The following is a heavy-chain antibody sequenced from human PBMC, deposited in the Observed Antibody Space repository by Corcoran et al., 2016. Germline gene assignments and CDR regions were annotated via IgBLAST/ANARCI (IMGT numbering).Heavy chain of an antibody. CDR3: EREGDGYYSFDC. CDR2: TLYRSKWDH. V-gene: IGHV6-1*01. D-gene: IGHD5-12*01. CDR1: GDSVSSKSAA. Sequence: QVQLRQSSPGLVKPSQTLSLTCAISGDSVSSKSAAWNWIRQSPSRGLEWLGRTLYRSKWDHDYAESVKSRITISADTSKNRLSPHLNFVTPEDSAMYYCEREGDGYYSFDCWGQGTQVTVSS. J-gene: IGHJ4*02.